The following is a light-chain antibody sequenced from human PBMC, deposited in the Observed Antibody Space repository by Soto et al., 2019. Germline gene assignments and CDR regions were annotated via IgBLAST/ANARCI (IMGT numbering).Light chain of an antibody. CDR3: QESYTTPAVS. CDR1: QNMDNY. V-gene: IGKV1-39*01. Sequence: DIQMTQSPSSLSASLGDRVTITCRASQNMDNYLNWYQQKPGKAPKLLIYATSTLQSGVPSRFSGSGSGTEFTLTISSLQAEDFATYFCQESYTTPAVSFGGGTKVDI. CDR2: ATS. J-gene: IGKJ4*01.